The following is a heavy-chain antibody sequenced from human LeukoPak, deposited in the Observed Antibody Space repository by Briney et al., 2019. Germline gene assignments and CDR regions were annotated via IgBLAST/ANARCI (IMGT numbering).Heavy chain of an antibody. Sequence: GGSLRLSCAASGFTVSSNYMSWVRQAPGKGLEWVSGIYSGGSTYYADSVKGRFTISRDNSKNTLYLQMNSLRAEDTAVYYCARAKVFYGSGSYYNDYWGQGTLVTVSS. CDR2: IYSGGST. J-gene: IGHJ4*02. D-gene: IGHD3-10*01. CDR1: GFTVSSNY. V-gene: IGHV3-53*01. CDR3: ARAKVFYGSGSYYNDY.